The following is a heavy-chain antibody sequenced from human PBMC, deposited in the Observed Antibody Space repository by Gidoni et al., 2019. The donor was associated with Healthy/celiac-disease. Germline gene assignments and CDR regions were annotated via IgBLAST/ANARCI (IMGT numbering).Heavy chain of an antibody. CDR2: INHSEST. Sequence: VQLQLCGAGLLKPSETLSLTCAVYGGSFSGYYWSWIRQPPGKGLEWIGEINHSESTNYNPSLKSRVTISVDTSKNQFSLKLSSVTAADTAVYYCATSNYLLVKNWGQGTLVTVSS. CDR3: ATSNYLLVKN. V-gene: IGHV4-34*01. D-gene: IGHD4-4*01. J-gene: IGHJ4*02. CDR1: GGSFSGYY.